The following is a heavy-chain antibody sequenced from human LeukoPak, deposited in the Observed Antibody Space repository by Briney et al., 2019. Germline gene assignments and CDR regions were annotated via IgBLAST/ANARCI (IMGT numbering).Heavy chain of an antibody. D-gene: IGHD5-18*01. CDR3: TRSLGGYTYGYQDY. J-gene: IGHJ4*02. Sequence: ASVKVSCKASEYTFTDYYTHWVRQAPGQGLEWMGWINPNSGGTNYAQKFQGRVTMTRDTSISTAYMELSRLRSDDTARYYCTRSLGGYTYGYQDYWGQGTLVTVSS. V-gene: IGHV1-2*02. CDR1: EYTFTDYY. CDR2: INPNSGGT.